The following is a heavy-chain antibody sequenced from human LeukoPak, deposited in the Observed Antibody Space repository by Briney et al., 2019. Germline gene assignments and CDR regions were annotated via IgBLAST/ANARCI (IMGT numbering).Heavy chain of an antibody. CDR3: ARDGSWYPGGPGFDY. Sequence: GGSLRLSCAASGFTVSSNYLSWVRQAPGKGLEWVSVIYSGGSTNYAESVKGRFTISRDNSKNTLYLQMNSLRAEDTAVYYCARDGSWYPGGPGFDYWGQGTLVTVSS. D-gene: IGHD6-13*01. V-gene: IGHV3-53*01. CDR1: GFTVSSNY. CDR2: IYSGGST. J-gene: IGHJ4*02.